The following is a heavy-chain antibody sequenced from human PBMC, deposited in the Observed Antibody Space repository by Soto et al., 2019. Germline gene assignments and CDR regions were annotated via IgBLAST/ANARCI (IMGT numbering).Heavy chain of an antibody. CDR3: TKVLELPPNDAFDI. CDR2: IKRKGGGETT. D-gene: IGHD1-1*01. V-gene: IGHV3-15*01. CDR1: GFNFNVAW. J-gene: IGHJ3*02. Sequence: EGQLVESGGRLVEPGGSLRLSCAASGFNFNVAWMNWVRQAPGKGLEWLGRIKRKGGGETTEYVAFVKGRFTISRDDSKNTLYLHMNSLKSEDTAVYYCTKVLELPPNDAFDIWGQGTMVTVSS.